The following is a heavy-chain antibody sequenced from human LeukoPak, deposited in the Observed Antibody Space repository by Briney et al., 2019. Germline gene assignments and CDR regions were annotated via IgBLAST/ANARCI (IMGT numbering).Heavy chain of an antibody. D-gene: IGHD3-10*01. V-gene: IGHV3-7*01. CDR2: IKKNGGEK. CDR3: ARERGSGSYHPFDP. J-gene: IGHJ5*02. Sequence: GGSLRLSCVASGFTFSSYWMSWVRQTPGKGLEWVSNIKKNGGEKNYIDSVKGRFTISRDNTKNSLYLQMNSLRADDTAVYYCARERGSGSYHPFDPRGQGTLVTVSS. CDR1: GFTFSSYW.